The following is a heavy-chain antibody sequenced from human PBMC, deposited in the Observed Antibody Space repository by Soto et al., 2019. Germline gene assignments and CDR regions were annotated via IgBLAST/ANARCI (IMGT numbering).Heavy chain of an antibody. CDR3: ARVTNYYARRGDAFDA. J-gene: IGHJ3*01. CDR1: GFTCRSYS. Sequence: GGSLRRSCAASGFTCRSYSMNWVRQAPGKWLEWASSISNTGSYIYYANSVKGRFTVSRDNAKNSVSLQMNSLRVEDTAVYFCARVTNYYARRGDAFDAWG. CDR2: ISNTGSYI. V-gene: IGHV3-21*01. D-gene: IGHD3-10*01.